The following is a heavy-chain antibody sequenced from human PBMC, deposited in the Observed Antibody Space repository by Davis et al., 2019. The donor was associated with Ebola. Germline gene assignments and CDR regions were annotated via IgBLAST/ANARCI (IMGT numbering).Heavy chain of an antibody. CDR3: ARKGRTTVTSDAFDI. J-gene: IGHJ3*02. D-gene: IGHD4-17*01. V-gene: IGHV3-11*01. CDR1: GFTFSDYY. CDR2: ISSSGSTI. Sequence: PGGSLRLSCAASGFTFSDYYMSWIRQAPGKGLEWVSYISSSGSTIYYADSVKGRFTISRDNAKNSLYLQMNSLRAEDTAVYYCARKGRTTVTSDAFDIWGQGTMVTVSS.